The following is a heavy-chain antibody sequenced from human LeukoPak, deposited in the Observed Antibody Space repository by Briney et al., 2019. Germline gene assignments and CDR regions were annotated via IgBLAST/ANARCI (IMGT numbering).Heavy chain of an antibody. CDR1: GFTVSSNY. D-gene: IGHD3-16*01. CDR3: ARSTVTEYVGEYYFDY. CDR2: IYSGGST. V-gene: IGHV3-66*02. Sequence: GSLRLSCAASGFTVSSNYMSWVRQAPGKGLEWVSVIYSGGSTYYADSVKGRFTISRDNSKNTLYLQMNSLRAEDTAVYYCARSTVTEYVGEYYFDYWGQGTLVTVSS. J-gene: IGHJ4*02.